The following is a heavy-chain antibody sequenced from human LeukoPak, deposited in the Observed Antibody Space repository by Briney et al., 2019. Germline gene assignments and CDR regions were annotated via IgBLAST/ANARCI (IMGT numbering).Heavy chain of an antibody. CDR2: IWHDGSVE. D-gene: IGHD3-16*01. J-gene: IGHJ6*03. V-gene: IGHV3-33*06. CDR3: AKEGDQFRGYLDA. CDR1: GFMFSRLG. Sequence: GESLKISCTASGFMFSRLGMQWVRQAPGEGLEWVAMIWHDGSVEEYADSVKGRFTTSRDNSQNTLYLQMNSLRDDDTAVYYCAKEGDQFRGYLDAWGKGTTVTVSS.